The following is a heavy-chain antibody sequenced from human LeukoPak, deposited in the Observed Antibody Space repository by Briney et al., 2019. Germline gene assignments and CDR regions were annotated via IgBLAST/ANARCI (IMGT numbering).Heavy chain of an antibody. CDR2: ISGSGGST. CDR3: AKDESGYCSSTSCYKWFDP. V-gene: IGHV3-23*01. CDR1: GFTFSSYA. D-gene: IGHD2-2*02. J-gene: IGHJ5*02. Sequence: PGGSLRLSCAASGFTFSSYAMSWVRQAPGKGLEWVSAISGSGGSTYYADSVKGRFTISRDNSKNTLYLQMNSLRAEDTAVYYCAKDESGYCSSTSCYKWFDPWGQGTLVTVSS.